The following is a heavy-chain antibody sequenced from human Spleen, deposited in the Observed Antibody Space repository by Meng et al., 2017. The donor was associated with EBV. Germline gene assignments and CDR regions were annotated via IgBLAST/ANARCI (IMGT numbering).Heavy chain of an antibody. J-gene: IGHJ4*02. D-gene: IGHD5-18*01. CDR1: GGSISSGGYY. V-gene: IGHV4-30-4*01. CDR2: IYYSGST. Sequence: QVQLQEWGPGLVKPSQTLSLTCAVSGGSISSGGYYWSWIRQPPGKGLEWIGYIYYSGSTYYNPSLKSRVTISVDTSKNQFSLKLSSVTAADTAVYYCARTAMVRYFDYWGQGTLVTVSS. CDR3: ARTAMVRYFDY.